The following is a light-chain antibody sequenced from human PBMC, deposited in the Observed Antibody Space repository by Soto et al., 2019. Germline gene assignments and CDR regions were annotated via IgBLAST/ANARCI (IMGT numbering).Light chain of an antibody. Sequence: ETVMGESPGTLSVSPGDRATLSCRASQSVSRNIAWFQQKPGQAPRLLIYETSTRAAGFPARFSGSGSGTEFTLTISSLQSEDFAIYYCQQYNRWPASFGQGTKVDI. CDR3: QQYNRWPAS. J-gene: IGKJ1*01. CDR1: QSVSRN. V-gene: IGKV3-15*01. CDR2: ETS.